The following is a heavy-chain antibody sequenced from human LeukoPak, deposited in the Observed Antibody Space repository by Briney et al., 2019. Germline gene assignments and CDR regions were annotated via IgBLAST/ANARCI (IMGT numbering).Heavy chain of an antibody. V-gene: IGHV4-61*08. CDR3: ARGGSMVHPFDY. CDR1: GGSISSGDYY. CDR2: IYYSGST. D-gene: IGHD1-1*01. J-gene: IGHJ4*02. Sequence: SETLSLTCTVSGGSISSGDYYWSWIRQPPGKGLEWIGYIYYSGSTNYNPSLKSRVTISVDTSKNQFSLKLSSVTAADTAVYYCARGGSMVHPFDYWGQGTLVTVSS.